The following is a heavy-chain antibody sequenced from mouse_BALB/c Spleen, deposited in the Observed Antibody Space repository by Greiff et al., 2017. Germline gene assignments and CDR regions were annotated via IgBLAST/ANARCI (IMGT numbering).Heavy chain of an antibody. CDR2: ISNGGGST. D-gene: IGHD2-3*01. CDR3: ARHALYDGYAIAY. Sequence: EVKLQESGGGLVQPGGSLKLSCAASGFTFSSYTMSWVRQTPEKRLEWVAYISNGGGSTYYPDTVKGRFTISRDNAKNTLYLQMSSLKSEDTAMYYCARHALYDGYAIAYWGQGTLVTVSA. J-gene: IGHJ3*01. CDR1: GFTFSSYT. V-gene: IGHV5-12-2*01.